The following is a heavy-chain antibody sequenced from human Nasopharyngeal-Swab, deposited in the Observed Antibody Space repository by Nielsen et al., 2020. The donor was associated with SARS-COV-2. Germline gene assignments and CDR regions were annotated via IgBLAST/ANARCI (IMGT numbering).Heavy chain of an antibody. J-gene: IGHJ4*02. CDR2: IYPGDSDT. Sequence: GESLKISCQGSGYSFTSYWIGWVRQMPGKGLEWMGIIYPGDSDTRYRQSFQGQVTISADKSISTAYLQLSSLKASDTAMYYCARQRLADYWGQGTLVTVSS. CDR1: GYSFTSYW. D-gene: IGHD6-25*01. CDR3: ARQRLADY. V-gene: IGHV5-51*01.